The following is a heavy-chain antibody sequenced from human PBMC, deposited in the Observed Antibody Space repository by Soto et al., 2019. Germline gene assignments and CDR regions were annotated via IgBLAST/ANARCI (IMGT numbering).Heavy chain of an antibody. CDR1: GFTFSDYY. CDR2: VRNKINSYTT. D-gene: IGHD2-21*01. Sequence: EVQLVESGGGLVQPEGSLRLSCTASGFTFSDYYMDWFRQAPGKGLEWVGRVRNKINSYTTEYAAYVKGRFTVSRDDSRNSLYLQMNSLKTGDTAMYYCSRAGILTTPYYTDYWGLGTLVTVSS. CDR3: SRAGILTTPYYTDY. V-gene: IGHV3-72*01. J-gene: IGHJ4*02.